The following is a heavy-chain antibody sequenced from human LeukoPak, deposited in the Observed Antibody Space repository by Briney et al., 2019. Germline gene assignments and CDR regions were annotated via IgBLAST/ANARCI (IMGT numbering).Heavy chain of an antibody. CDR1: GFIFSSLD. CDR2: VGAAGET. Sequence: GGSLRLSCAASGFIFSSLDMHRVRQATGRGLEWVSAVGAAGETYYAGSVKGRFTISRENAKNSLYLHMSSLRAGDTAVYYCAGSRRGYKPPGFVYFYSMDFWGQGTTVTVSS. CDR3: AGSRRGYKPPGFVYFYSMDF. V-gene: IGHV3-13*01. D-gene: IGHD5-18*01. J-gene: IGHJ6*02.